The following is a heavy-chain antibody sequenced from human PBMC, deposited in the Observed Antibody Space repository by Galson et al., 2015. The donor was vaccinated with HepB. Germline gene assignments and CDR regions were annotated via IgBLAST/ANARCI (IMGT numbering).Heavy chain of an antibody. V-gene: IGHV1-18*01. J-gene: IGHJ4*02. Sequence: SVKVSCKASGYTFTSNGISWVRQAPGQGLEWMGWISTYNGNTNYAQKLQDRVTMTTDTSTSTAYMELRSLRSDDAAVYYCATSMYCSSATCYPYYFGYWGQGTLVTVPS. CDR2: ISTYNGNT. CDR3: ATSMYCSSATCYPYYFGY. CDR1: GYTFTSNG. D-gene: IGHD2-2*01.